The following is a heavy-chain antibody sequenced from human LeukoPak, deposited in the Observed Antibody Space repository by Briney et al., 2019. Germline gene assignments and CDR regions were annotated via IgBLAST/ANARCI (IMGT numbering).Heavy chain of an antibody. CDR3: ARRGDV. V-gene: IGHV4-61*02. Sequence: SETLSLTCTVSGGSISSGNFYWSWIRRPAGKGLEWIGRIYTSGSTDYNPSLKSRVTISVDTSKNQFSLRLSSVTAADTAIYYCARRGDVWGQGTMVTVSS. J-gene: IGHJ3*01. CDR1: GGSISSGNFY. CDR2: IYTSGST.